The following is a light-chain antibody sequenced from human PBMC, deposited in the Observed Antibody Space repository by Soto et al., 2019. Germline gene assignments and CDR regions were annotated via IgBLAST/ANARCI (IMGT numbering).Light chain of an antibody. CDR2: DAS. V-gene: IGKV3-11*01. CDR3: QQRSNWPPIT. J-gene: IGKJ5*01. CDR1: QSVSSY. Sequence: EIVLAQSPATLSLSAGERATLSCRASQSVSSYLAWYQQKPGQAPRLLIYDASNRATGIPARFSGSGSGTAFTLPTSSLEPADFAVYYCQQRSNWPPITFGQGTRLEIK.